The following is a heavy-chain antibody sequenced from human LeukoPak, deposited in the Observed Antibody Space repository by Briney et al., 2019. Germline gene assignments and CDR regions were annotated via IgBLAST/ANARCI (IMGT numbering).Heavy chain of an antibody. CDR1: GGSISSYY. CDR3: ARVGLAAAGTSFDY. Sequence: PSETLSLTCTVSGGSISSYYWSWIRQPPGKGLEWIGCISYSGSTNYNPSLKSRVTISVDRSKNQFSLKLSSVTAADTAVYYCARVGLAAAGTSFDYWAREPWSPSPQ. V-gene: IGHV4-59*12. D-gene: IGHD6-13*01. CDR2: ISYSGST. J-gene: IGHJ4*02.